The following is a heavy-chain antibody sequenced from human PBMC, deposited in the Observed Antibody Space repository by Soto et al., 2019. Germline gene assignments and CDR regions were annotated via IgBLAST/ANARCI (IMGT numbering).Heavy chain of an antibody. CDR2: ISSSGLTT. D-gene: IGHD3-10*01. J-gene: IGHJ5*01. V-gene: IGHV3-48*03. CDR3: ARYGTRGDW. Sequence: RRLSWQASGFNFRMYEMHWVRKAPGKGLEWVSYISSSGLTTYYADFAEGRGTISRDNAKDSLYLHFNSLRVGDTAVYYCARYGTRGDWWGHGTQVTVSS. CDR1: GFNFRMYE.